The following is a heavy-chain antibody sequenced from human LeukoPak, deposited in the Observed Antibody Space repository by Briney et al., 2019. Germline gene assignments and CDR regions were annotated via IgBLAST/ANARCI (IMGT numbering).Heavy chain of an antibody. CDR2: IWYDGSNK. J-gene: IGHJ4*02. Sequence: GGSLRLSCAASGFTFSSYGMHWVRQAPGKGLEWVAVIWYDGSNKYYADPVKGRFTISRDNSKNTLYLQMNSLRAEDTAVYYCARGSDIVVAVAAAFDYWGQGTLVTVSS. CDR3: ARGSDIVVAVAAAFDY. CDR1: GFTFSSYG. D-gene: IGHD2-15*01. V-gene: IGHV3-33*01.